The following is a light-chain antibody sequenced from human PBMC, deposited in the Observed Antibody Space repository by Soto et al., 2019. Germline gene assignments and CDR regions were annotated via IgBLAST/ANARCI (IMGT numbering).Light chain of an antibody. V-gene: IGLV3-1*01. CDR1: DLGSKF. CDR2: QDN. Sequence: SYELTQPPSVSVSPGQTASITCSGDDLGSKFACWYQQKPGQSPILVIYQDNKRPSGIPERFSGSNSGNTATLTISGTQPMDEADYYCHAWDIRVFGGGTQLTVL. J-gene: IGLJ3*02. CDR3: HAWDIRV.